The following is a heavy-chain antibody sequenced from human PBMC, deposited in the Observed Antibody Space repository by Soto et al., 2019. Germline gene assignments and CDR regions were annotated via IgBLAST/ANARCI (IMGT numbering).Heavy chain of an antibody. Sequence: EVQLLESGGGLVQPGGSLRVSCAASGFTFSSYAMSWVRQAPGKGLEWVSAISGSGGTTYYADSVKGRFTISRDNSKNTLYLQMRGLRADDTAVYYCANDRRYIYGPGLDYWGQGTLVTVSS. CDR3: ANDRRYIYGPGLDY. V-gene: IGHV3-23*01. J-gene: IGHJ4*02. CDR1: GFTFSSYA. CDR2: ISGSGGTT. D-gene: IGHD3-9*01.